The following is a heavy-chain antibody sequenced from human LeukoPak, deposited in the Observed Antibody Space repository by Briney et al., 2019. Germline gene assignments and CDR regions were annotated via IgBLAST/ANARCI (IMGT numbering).Heavy chain of an antibody. V-gene: IGHV1-2*02. CDR1: GYTFTGYY. CDR3: ARGPTVVTQYYFDY. D-gene: IGHD4-23*01. CDR2: INPNSGGT. Sequence: ASVKVSCKASGYTFTGYYMHWGRQAPGQGLEWMGWINPNSGGTNYAQKFQGRVTMTRDTSISTAYMELSRLRSDDTAVYYCARGPTVVTQYYFDYWGQGTLVTVSS. J-gene: IGHJ4*02.